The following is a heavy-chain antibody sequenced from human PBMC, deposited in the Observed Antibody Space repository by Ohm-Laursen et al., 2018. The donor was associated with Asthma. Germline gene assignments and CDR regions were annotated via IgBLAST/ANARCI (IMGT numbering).Heavy chain of an antibody. CDR1: GFTFRSYA. J-gene: IGHJ3*01. D-gene: IGHD1-1*01. V-gene: IGHV3-30-3*01. Sequence: SLRLSCAASGFTFRSYAMHWVRQAPGKGLEWVAVISLTGTNTYYADSVKGRFTVSRDNSKTTLFLQMNSLRPEDTAVYYCARDLRRDSEDDVAGVFDVWGHGTMVTVSS. CDR3: ARDLRRDSEDDVAGVFDV. CDR2: ISLTGTNT.